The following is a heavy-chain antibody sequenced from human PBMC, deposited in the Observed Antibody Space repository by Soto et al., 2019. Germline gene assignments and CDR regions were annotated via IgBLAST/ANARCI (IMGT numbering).Heavy chain of an antibody. D-gene: IGHD6-19*01. Sequence: QVQLQQWGAGLLKPSETLSLTCAVYGGSFSGYYWSWIRQPPGKGLEWIGEINHSGSTNYNPSLKSRVNISVDTSKNQISLKLSSVTAADTAVYYCARGQANSYSSGWYHYYYYMDVWGKGTTVTVSS. J-gene: IGHJ6*03. CDR1: GGSFSGYY. CDR2: INHSGST. CDR3: ARGQANSYSSGWYHYYYYMDV. V-gene: IGHV4-34*01.